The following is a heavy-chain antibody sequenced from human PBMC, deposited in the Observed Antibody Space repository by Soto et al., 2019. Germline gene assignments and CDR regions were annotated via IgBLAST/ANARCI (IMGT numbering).Heavy chain of an antibody. J-gene: IGHJ5*02. D-gene: IGHD2-2*01. CDR1: GGTFSSFA. CDR2: IIPIFGRT. CDR3: ARGDTHQLLRGWFDP. V-gene: IGHV1-69*01. Sequence: QVQLVQSGAEVKKPGSSVNVSCKASGGTFSSFAFSWVRQAPGQGLEWMGDIIPIFGRTHYAQKFQGRVTITADEYKFTAYMELSSLTSDDTAVYYCARGDTHQLLRGWFDPWGQGTLVIVSS.